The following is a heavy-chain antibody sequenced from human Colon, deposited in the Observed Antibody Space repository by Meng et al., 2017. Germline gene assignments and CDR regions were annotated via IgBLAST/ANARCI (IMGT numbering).Heavy chain of an antibody. D-gene: IGHD6-19*01. V-gene: IGHV4-4*02. CDR1: GGSISSSNW. CDR2: IYHSGST. J-gene: IGHJ4*02. Sequence: VQLQESGRGLVKPSGSLSLTFAVAGGSISSSNWWSWVRQPPGKGLEWIGEIYHSGSTNYNPSLKSRVTISVDKSKNQFSLKLSSVTAADTAVYYCASFPPPGKQWLVTDYWGQGTLVTVSS. CDR3: ASFPPPGKQWLVTDY.